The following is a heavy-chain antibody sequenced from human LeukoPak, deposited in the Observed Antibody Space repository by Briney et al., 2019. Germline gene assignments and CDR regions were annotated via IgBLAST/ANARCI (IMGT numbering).Heavy chain of an antibody. D-gene: IGHD4-17*01. CDR1: GFTFSDYY. Sequence: GGSQRLSCAASGFTFSDYYMSWIRQSPGNGLEWVSHITSSGSTIYYADSVKGRFTISRDNAKNSLYLQMNSLRAEDTAVYYCAREYGAPYDWFDPWGQGTLVTVSS. CDR3: AREYGAPYDWFDP. CDR2: ITSSGSTI. J-gene: IGHJ5*02. V-gene: IGHV3-11*01.